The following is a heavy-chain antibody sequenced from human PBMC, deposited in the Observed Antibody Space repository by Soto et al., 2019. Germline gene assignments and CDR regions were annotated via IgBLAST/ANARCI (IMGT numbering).Heavy chain of an antibody. CDR3: ARDLGRFGEGNWFDP. CDR2: IYYSGST. D-gene: IGHD3-10*01. J-gene: IGHJ5*02. V-gene: IGHV4-59*01. Sequence: SETLSLTCTVSGVSISSYHWNWIRQTPGKGLEWIGCIYYSGSTYYNPSLKSRVTISVDTSKNQFSLKLSSVTAADTAVYYCARDLGRFGEGNWFDPWGQGTLVTVSS. CDR1: GVSISSYH.